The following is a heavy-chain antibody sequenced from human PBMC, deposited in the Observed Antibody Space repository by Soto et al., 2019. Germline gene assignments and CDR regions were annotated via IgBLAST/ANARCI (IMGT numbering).Heavy chain of an antibody. Sequence: DVQLVESGGGLVQPGGSLRLSCAASGFIFSDYWMSWVRQAPGKGLEWVANMKRDGREKYYAESVKGRFTMSRDNGKNSLSLQMNSLRVEDTAVYYCARLGVEASVAWFDTWGLGTLVTVSS. J-gene: IGHJ5*02. V-gene: IGHV3-7*01. CDR3: ARLGVEASVAWFDT. CDR1: GFIFSDYW. D-gene: IGHD2-21*01. CDR2: MKRDGREK.